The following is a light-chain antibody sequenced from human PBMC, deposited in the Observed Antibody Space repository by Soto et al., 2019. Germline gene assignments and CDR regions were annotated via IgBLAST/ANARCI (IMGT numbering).Light chain of an antibody. V-gene: IGLV1-40*01. CDR2: GNS. J-gene: IGLJ3*02. CDR1: SSNIGAGYD. Sequence: QSVLTQPPSVSGAPGQRVTISCTGSSSNIGAGYDVHWYQQLPGTAPKLLFYGNSTRPSGVPDRFSVSKSGTSASLAITGLRGEDEADYYCQSYDSSLSGWVFGGGTKLTVL. CDR3: QSYDSSLSGWV.